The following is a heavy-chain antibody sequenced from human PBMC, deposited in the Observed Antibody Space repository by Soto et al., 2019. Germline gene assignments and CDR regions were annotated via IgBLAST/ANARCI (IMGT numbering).Heavy chain of an antibody. V-gene: IGHV3-48*01. D-gene: IGHD3-22*01. J-gene: IGHJ4*02. CDR1: GFTFITYN. CDR3: AREQYDGSGPDY. CDR2: INTGSTPL. Sequence: GGSLILSCITSGFTFITYNMNWVRQAPGKGLEWISYINTGSTPLYYADSVKGRFTISRDNARNSLYLQMDSLRVEDTAVYYWAREQYDGSGPDYWGQGTQVTGSS.